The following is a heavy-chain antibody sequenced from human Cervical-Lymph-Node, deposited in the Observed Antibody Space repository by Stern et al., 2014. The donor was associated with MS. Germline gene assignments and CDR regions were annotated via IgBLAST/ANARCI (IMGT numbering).Heavy chain of an antibody. CDR1: GFSLSNGRMG. CDR2: IFSNDER. Sequence: QVTLKESGPVLVKPTETLMLTCTVSGFSLSNGRMGVSWIRQPPGKALEWLAHIFSNDERSYSTSLKSRLTISKDTSRSQVVLTMTNMDPVDTATYFCARMLYDGAYRGDYWGQGILVTVSS. D-gene: IGHD3-10*01. CDR3: ARMLYDGAYRGDY. J-gene: IGHJ4*02. V-gene: IGHV2-26*01.